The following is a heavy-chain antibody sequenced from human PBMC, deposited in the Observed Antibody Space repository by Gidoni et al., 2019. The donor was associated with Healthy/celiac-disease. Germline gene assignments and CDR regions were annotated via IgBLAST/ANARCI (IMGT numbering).Heavy chain of an antibody. Sequence: ALVQPGGSLRISCAASGLTFSSYAMSWVRQAPGKGLEWVSAISGSGGSTYYADSVKGRFTISRDNSKNTLYLQMNSLRAEDTVVYDCAPLRVGYGDPFDYWGQGTLVTVSS. D-gene: IGHD4-17*01. CDR1: GLTFSSYA. CDR2: ISGSGGST. CDR3: APLRVGYGDPFDY. V-gene: IGHV3-23*01. J-gene: IGHJ4*02.